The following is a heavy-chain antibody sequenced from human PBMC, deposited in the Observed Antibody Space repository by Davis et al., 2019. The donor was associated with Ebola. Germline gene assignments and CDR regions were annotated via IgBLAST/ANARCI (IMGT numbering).Heavy chain of an antibody. J-gene: IGHJ3*02. V-gene: IGHV4-39*07. CDR3: ARARDDITVFGVVTSRTFDI. CDR1: GGSISSGTYY. Sequence: SETLSLTCTVSGGSISSGTYYWGWVRQPPGKGLEWIGRVYTSGSTTYNPSLRSRVTMSVDTSKNQFSLKLSSVTAADTAVYFCARARDDITVFGVVTSRTFDIWGQGTVVTVSS. D-gene: IGHD3-3*01. CDR2: VYTSGST.